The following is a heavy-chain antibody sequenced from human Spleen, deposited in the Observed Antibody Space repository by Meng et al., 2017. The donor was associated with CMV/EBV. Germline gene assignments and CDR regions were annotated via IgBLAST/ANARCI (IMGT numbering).Heavy chain of an antibody. Sequence: GESLKISCAASGFTFSSYWMHWVRQAPGKGLVWVSRINRDGSNTNYVDSVKGRFTISRDNTKKSLYLQMNTLRAEDTAVYYCARDRFSPYYDFWSGSYATIHGVDVWGQGTTVTVSS. D-gene: IGHD3-3*01. CDR3: ARDRFSPYYDFWSGSYATIHGVDV. J-gene: IGHJ6*02. V-gene: IGHV3-74*01. CDR2: INRDGSNT. CDR1: GFTFSSYW.